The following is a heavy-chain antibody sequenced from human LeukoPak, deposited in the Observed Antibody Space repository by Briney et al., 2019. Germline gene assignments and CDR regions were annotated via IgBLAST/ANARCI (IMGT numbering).Heavy chain of an antibody. V-gene: IGHV3-7*04. Sequence: PGGSLRLSCAASGFTFSSYSMTWVRQAPGKGLQWVANIKQDGSEKNYVDSVKGRFTISRDNAENTVSLQMNSLRAEDTAVYYCARGAYSSIYWGQGTLVTVSS. J-gene: IGHJ4*02. D-gene: IGHD6-13*01. CDR2: IKQDGSEK. CDR1: GFTFSSYS. CDR3: ARGAYSSIY.